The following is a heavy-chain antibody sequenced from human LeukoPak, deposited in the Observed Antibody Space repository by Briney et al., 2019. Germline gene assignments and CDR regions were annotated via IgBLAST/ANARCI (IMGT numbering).Heavy chain of an antibody. CDR3: ARAAAVAGTAIYYYGMDV. J-gene: IGHJ6*02. Sequence: GGSLRLSCAASGFTVSSNYMSWVRQAPGKGLEWVSVIYSGGSTYYADSVKGRFTISRHNSKNTLYLQMNSPRAEDTAVYYCARAAAVAGTAIYYYGMDVWGQGTTVTVSS. V-gene: IGHV3-53*04. CDR2: IYSGGST. CDR1: GFTVSSNY. D-gene: IGHD6-19*01.